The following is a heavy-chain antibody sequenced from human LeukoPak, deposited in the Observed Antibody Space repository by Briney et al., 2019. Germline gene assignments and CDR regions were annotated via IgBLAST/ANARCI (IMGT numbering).Heavy chain of an antibody. CDR2: ISYDGSNK. J-gene: IGHJ4*02. Sequence: QPGRSLRLSCAASGFTFSSYGMHWVRQAPGKGLEWVAVISYDGSNKYYADSVKGRFTISRDNSKNTLYLQMSSLRAEDTAVYYCAREFFDREGGTTVLDYWGQGTLVTVSS. CDR3: AREFFDREGGTTVLDY. CDR1: GFTFSSYG. D-gene: IGHD1-26*01. V-gene: IGHV3-30*03.